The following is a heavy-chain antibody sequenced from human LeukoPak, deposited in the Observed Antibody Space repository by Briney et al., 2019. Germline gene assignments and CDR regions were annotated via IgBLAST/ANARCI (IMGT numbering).Heavy chain of an antibody. CDR1: GGSISSYY. V-gene: IGHV4-59*01. Sequence: PSETLSLTCTVSGGSISSYYWSWIRQPPEKGLEWIGYIYYSGSTNYNPSLKSRVTISVDTSKNQFSLKLSSVTAADTAVYYCARDHVRGFDYWGQGTLVTVSS. J-gene: IGHJ4*02. CDR3: ARDHVRGFDY. CDR2: IYYSGST. D-gene: IGHD3-10*02.